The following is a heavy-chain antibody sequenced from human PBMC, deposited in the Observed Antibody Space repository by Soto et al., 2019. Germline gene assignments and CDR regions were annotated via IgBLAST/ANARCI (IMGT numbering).Heavy chain of an antibody. V-gene: IGHV3-72*01. CDR1: GFTFSDHH. CDR3: TRLMGTSFDL. J-gene: IGHJ4*02. CDR2: ARNKAHSYTT. D-gene: IGHD2-8*01. Sequence: PGGSLRLSCAASGFTFSDHHMDWVRQAPGKGLEWVGRARNKAHSYTTAYAASVRGRFIISRDDSKNSLSLQMSSLKTDDTAVYFCTRLMGTSFDLWGQGTLVTVYS.